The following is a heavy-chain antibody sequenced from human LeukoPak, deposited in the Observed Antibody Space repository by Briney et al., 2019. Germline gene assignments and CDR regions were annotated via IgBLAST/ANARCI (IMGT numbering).Heavy chain of an antibody. CDR3: ARGRIVVVTANNWFDP. CDR2: TIPIFGTA. D-gene: IGHD2-21*02. V-gene: IGHV1-69*13. CDR1: GGTFSSYA. J-gene: IGHJ5*02. Sequence: SVKVSCKASGGTFSSYAISWVRQAPGQGLEWMGGTIPIFGTANYAQKFQGRVTITADESTSTAYMELSSLRSEDTAVYYCARGRIVVVTANNWFDPWGQGTLVTVSS.